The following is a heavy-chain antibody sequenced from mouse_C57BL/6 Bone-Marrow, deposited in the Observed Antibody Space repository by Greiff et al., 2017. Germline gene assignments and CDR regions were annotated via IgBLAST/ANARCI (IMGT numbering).Heavy chain of an antibody. V-gene: IGHV5-17*01. Sequence: EVKLVESGGGLVKPGGSLKLSCAASGFTFSDYGMHWVRQAPEKGLEWVAYISSGSSTIYYADTVKGRFTISRDNAKNTLFLQMTSLRSEDTAMYYCARNPSNYYGSSLFAYWGQGTLVTVSA. CDR1: GFTFSDYG. J-gene: IGHJ3*01. CDR3: ARNPSNYYGSSLFAY. D-gene: IGHD1-1*01. CDR2: ISSGSSTI.